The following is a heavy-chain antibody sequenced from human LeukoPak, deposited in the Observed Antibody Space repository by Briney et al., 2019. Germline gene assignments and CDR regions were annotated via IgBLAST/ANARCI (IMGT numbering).Heavy chain of an antibody. CDR2: IYPGDSDT. CDR1: GYSFTSYW. V-gene: IGHV5-51*01. Sequence: KGGESLKISCKGSGYSFTSYWIGWVRQMPGKGLEWMGIIYPGDSDTRYSPSFQGQVTISADKSISTAYLQWSSLKASDTAMYYCARQSRRGYYSNYDFDYWGQGTLVTVSP. J-gene: IGHJ4*02. CDR3: ARQSRRGYYSNYDFDY. D-gene: IGHD4-11*01.